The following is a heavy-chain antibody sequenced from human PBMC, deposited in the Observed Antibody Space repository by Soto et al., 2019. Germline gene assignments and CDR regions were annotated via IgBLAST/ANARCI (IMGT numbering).Heavy chain of an antibody. V-gene: IGHV3-23*01. J-gene: IGHJ3*02. CDR1: GCTFSSYA. CDR3: AKGITMVRGVINAFDI. Sequence: PGGSVRLSCAASGCTFSSYAMSWVRQAPGKGLEWVSAISGSGGSTYYADSVKGRFTISRDNSKNTLYLQMNSLRAEDTAVYYCAKGITMVRGVINAFDIWGQGTMVTVSS. D-gene: IGHD3-10*01. CDR2: ISGSGGST.